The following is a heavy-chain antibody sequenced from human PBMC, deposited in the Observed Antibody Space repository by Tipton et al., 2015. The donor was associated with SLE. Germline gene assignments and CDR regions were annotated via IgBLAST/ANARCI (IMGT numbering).Heavy chain of an antibody. CDR2: MYYTGST. J-gene: IGHJ4*02. D-gene: IGHD6-13*01. CDR3: ARQPIAAAGTSNYFDY. Sequence: TLSLTCTVSGASISSFSYYWGWIRQPPGKGLEWIGNMYYTGSTYYNPSLKSRVTISVDTSKNQFSLKLSSVTAADTAVYYCARQPIAAAGTSNYFDYWGQGTLVTVSS. CDR1: GASISSFSYY. V-gene: IGHV4-39*07.